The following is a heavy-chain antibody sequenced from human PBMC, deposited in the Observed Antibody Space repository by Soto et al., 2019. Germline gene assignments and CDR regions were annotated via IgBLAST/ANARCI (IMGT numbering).Heavy chain of an antibody. V-gene: IGHV3-30*18. Sequence: PGGSLRLSCAASGFTFRGYGMHWVRQAPGKGLEWVAVISYDGSNKYYADSVKGRFTISRDNSKNTLYLQMNSLRAEDTAVYYCAKGGVGSTSNAFDIWGQGTMVTVSS. CDR3: AKGGVGSTSNAFDI. J-gene: IGHJ3*02. D-gene: IGHD1-26*01. CDR2: ISYDGSNK. CDR1: GFTFRGYG.